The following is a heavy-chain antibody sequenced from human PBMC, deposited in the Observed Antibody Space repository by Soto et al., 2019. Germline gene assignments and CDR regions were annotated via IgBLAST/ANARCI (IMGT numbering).Heavy chain of an antibody. Sequence: PSETLSLTCTVSGGSISSGGYYWSWIRQHPGKGLEWIGYIYYSGSTYYNPSLKSQVTISVDTSKNQFSLKLSSVTAADTAVYYCAREVFVGATNPWGQGTLVTVSS. CDR1: GGSISSGGYY. CDR3: AREVFVGATNP. V-gene: IGHV4-31*01. CDR2: IYYSGST. D-gene: IGHD1-26*01. J-gene: IGHJ5*02.